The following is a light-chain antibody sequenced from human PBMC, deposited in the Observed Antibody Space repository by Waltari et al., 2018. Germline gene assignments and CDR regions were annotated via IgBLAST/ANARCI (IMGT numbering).Light chain of an antibody. J-gene: IGLJ2*01. Sequence: QLVLTQPPSASASLGASVKLTCTLNSGHTRYAIAWHQQQPEKGPRFLMKLDSDGSHPKGDGIPDRFSGSSSGAERYLILSSLQSEDEADYYCQSWDTGINVFGGGTKLTVL. CDR3: QSWDTGINV. CDR1: SGHTRYA. V-gene: IGLV4-69*01. CDR2: LDSDGSH.